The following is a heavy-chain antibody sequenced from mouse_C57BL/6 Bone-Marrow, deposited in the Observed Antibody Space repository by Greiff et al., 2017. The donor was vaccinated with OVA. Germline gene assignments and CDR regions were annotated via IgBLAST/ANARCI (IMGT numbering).Heavy chain of an antibody. CDR2: IDPNSGGT. D-gene: IGHD1-1*01. Sequence: VQLQQSGAELVKPGASVKLSCKASGYTFTSYWMHWVKQRPGRGLEWIGRIDPNSGGTKYNEKFKSKATLTVDKPSSTAYMQLSSLTSEDSAVYYCAREFITTVVPYYFDYWGQGTTLTVSS. J-gene: IGHJ2*01. V-gene: IGHV1-72*01. CDR1: GYTFTSYW. CDR3: AREFITTVVPYYFDY.